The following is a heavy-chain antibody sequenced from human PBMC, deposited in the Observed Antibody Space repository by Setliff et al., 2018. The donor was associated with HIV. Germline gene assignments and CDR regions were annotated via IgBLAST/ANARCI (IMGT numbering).Heavy chain of an antibody. Sequence: PGGSLRLSCAAPVSTFSRYGMNGVRQAPGKGLEWVSTISDSDNSTYYADSVMGRFTISRDNSKNTLYLQMNGLRPEDTAIYFCAKVQQPFYFDSGGEGFDYWGQGTLVTVSS. V-gene: IGHV3-23*01. CDR1: VSTFSRYG. D-gene: IGHD3-22*01. CDR2: ISDSDNST. J-gene: IGHJ4*02. CDR3: AKVQQPFYFDSGGEGFDY.